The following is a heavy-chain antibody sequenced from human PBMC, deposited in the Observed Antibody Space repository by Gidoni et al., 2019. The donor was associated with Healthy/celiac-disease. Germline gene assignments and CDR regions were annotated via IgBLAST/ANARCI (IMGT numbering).Heavy chain of an antibody. V-gene: IGHV3-23*01. CDR3: AKAAPYCSGGSCYSDHYYYMDV. D-gene: IGHD2-15*01. CDR1: GFTFSSDA. CDR2: ISGSGGST. Sequence: EVQLLESGGGLVQPGGSLRLSCAASGFTFSSDAMSWVRQAPGKGREWVSAISGSGGSTYYADSVKGRFTISRDNSKNTLYLQMNSLRAEDTAVYYCAKAAPYCSGGSCYSDHYYYMDVWGKGTTVTVSS. J-gene: IGHJ6*03.